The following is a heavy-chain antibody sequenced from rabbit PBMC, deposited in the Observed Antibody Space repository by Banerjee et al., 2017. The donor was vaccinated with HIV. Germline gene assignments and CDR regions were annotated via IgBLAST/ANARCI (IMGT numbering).Heavy chain of an antibody. Sequence: QEQLEESGGDLVKPKGSLTLTCTASGFSFSSSYWICWVRQAPGKGLEWIGCIYTGSSGSTWYASWAKGRFTISKTSSTTVTLQMTSLTGADTATYFCARSDNSYSWALDLWGQGTLVTVS. CDR3: ARSDNSYSWALDL. D-gene: IGHD6-1*01. CDR1: GFSFSSSYW. V-gene: IGHV1S45*01. CDR2: IYTGSSGST. J-gene: IGHJ3*01.